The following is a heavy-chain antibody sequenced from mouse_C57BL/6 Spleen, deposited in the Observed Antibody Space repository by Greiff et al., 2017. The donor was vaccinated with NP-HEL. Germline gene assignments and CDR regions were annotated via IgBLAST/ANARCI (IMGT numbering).Heavy chain of an antibody. J-gene: IGHJ1*03. CDR1: GYTFTDYE. CDR3: TGGNYLYFDV. V-gene: IGHV1-15*01. Sequence: VQLQQSGAELVRPGASVTLSCKASGYTFTDYEMHWVKQTPVHGLEWIGAIDPETGGTAYNQKFKGKAILNADKSSSTAYMELRSLTSEDSAVYYCTGGNYLYFDVWGTGTTVTVSS. CDR2: IDPETGGT. D-gene: IGHD2-1*01.